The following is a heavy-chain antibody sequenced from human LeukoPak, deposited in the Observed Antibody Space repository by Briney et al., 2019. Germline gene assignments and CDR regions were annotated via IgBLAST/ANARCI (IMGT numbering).Heavy chain of an antibody. D-gene: IGHD6-19*01. CDR3: ARNWVADSFDF. J-gene: IGHJ3*01. V-gene: IGHV4-39*01. CDR2: ISYRGST. CDR1: GGSISNSTYY. Sequence: SDTLSLTCTVSGGSISNSTYYWGWVRQPPGKGLEWIGSISYRGSTYYTPSLKSRVTISVDTSKNQFSLKLTSVTAADTAMYFCARNWVADSFDFWGQGTMVTVSS.